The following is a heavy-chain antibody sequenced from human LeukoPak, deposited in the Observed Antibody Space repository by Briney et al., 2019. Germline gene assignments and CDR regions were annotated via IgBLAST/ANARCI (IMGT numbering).Heavy chain of an antibody. CDR3: ASLETYSSGWYERFDY. D-gene: IGHD6-19*01. CDR2: IYPGDSDT. J-gene: IGHJ4*02. V-gene: IGHV5-51*01. CDR1: GYSFTSYW. Sequence: GEALKISCKGSGYSFTSYWIGWVRQMPGKGLEGMGIIYPGDSDTRYSPSFQGQVTISADKSISTAYLQWISLKASDTAMYYCASLETYSSGWYERFDYWGQGTLVTVSS.